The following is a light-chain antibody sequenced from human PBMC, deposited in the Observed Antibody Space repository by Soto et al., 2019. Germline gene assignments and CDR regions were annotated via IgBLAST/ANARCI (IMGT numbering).Light chain of an antibody. CDR1: NIGRKS. Sequence: SYELTQPPSVSVAPGQTARITCGGNNIGRKSVHWYQQKPGQAPVLVAYDDSDRPSGIPERFSGSNSGNTATLTISRVEAGDEADYYCQVWDSSSDHPVFGGGTKLTVL. V-gene: IGLV3-21*02. J-gene: IGLJ2*01. CDR3: QVWDSSSDHPV. CDR2: DDS.